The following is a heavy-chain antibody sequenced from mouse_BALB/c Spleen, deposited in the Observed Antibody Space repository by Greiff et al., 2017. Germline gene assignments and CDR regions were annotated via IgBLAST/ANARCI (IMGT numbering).Heavy chain of an antibody. CDR1: GFTFSSYA. V-gene: IGHV5-6-5*01. Sequence: VQLKESGGGLVKPGGSLKLSCAASGFTFSSYAMSWVRQTPEKRLEWVASISSGGSTYYPDSVKGRFTISRDNARNILYLQMSSLRSEDTAMYYCARDGPGYYFDYWGQGTTLTVSS. CDR3: ARDGPGYYFDY. CDR2: ISSGGST. J-gene: IGHJ2*01.